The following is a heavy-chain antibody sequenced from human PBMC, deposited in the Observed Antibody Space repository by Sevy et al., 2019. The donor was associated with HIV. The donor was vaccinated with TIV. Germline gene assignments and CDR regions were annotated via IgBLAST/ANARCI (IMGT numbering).Heavy chain of an antibody. CDR3: ARGWGDLGFNY. J-gene: IGHJ4*02. Sequence: GESLKISCKGSGYIFPTYWIGWVRQMSGKGLEWMGIIYPGDSDTRYSPSFQGQVTISADKSITTAYLQWTSLKASDTAMYYCARGWGDLGFNYWGQGTLVTVSS. D-gene: IGHD3-16*01. CDR1: GYIFPTYW. V-gene: IGHV5-51*01. CDR2: IYPGDSDT.